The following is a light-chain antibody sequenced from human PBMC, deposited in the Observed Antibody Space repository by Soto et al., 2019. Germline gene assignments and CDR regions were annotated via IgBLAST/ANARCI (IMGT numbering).Light chain of an antibody. V-gene: IGKV3-20*01. Sequence: IVLTQSPGTLSLSPGERATPSCRASQSITSTHLAWYQQKPGQAPRLLIYDISKRATGIPDRFSGSASGTDFTLTVSSVEPEDFAVYFCQHYGGSPLYTFGQGTKVDIK. J-gene: IGKJ2*01. CDR2: DIS. CDR1: QSITSTH. CDR3: QHYGGSPLYT.